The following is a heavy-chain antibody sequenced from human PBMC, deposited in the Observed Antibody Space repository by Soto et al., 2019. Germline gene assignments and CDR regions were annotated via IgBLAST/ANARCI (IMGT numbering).Heavy chain of an antibody. Sequence: QVQLVESGGGVVQPGWSLRLSCAASGFTFSNNGMHWVRQAPGKGLEWVAFISNDESDTYYVDSVKGRFSISRDNSQNTPYLKMNSLRGEDTAVDYCVTGHWNYFDYWGQGTLVTVSS. V-gene: IGHV3-30*03. CDR2: ISNDESDT. CDR3: VTGHWNYFDY. CDR1: GFTFSNNG. D-gene: IGHD3-3*01. J-gene: IGHJ4*02.